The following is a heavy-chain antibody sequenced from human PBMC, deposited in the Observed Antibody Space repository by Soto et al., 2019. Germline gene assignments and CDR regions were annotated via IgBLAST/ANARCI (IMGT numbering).Heavy chain of an antibody. CDR3: AINNPLGYCSGGSCTHKYKTFDY. CDR2: ISGSGGST. J-gene: IGHJ4*02. V-gene: IGHV3-23*01. CDR1: GFTFSSYA. Sequence: GGSLRLSCAASGFTFSSYAMSWVRQAPGKGLEWVSAISGSGGSTYYADSVKGRFTISRDNSKSTLYLQMNSLRAEDTAVYYCAINNPLGYCSGGSCTHKYKTFDYWGKGTLGTVSS. D-gene: IGHD2-15*01.